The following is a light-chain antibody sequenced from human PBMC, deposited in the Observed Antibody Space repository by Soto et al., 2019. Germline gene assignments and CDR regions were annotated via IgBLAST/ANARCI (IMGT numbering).Light chain of an antibody. CDR1: SSDVGGYNY. J-gene: IGLJ1*01. V-gene: IGLV2-14*01. CDR2: EVN. Sequence: QSVLTQPASVSGYLGQSITIPCTGTSSDVGGYNYVSWYQHHPGRAPKLLIYEVNIRPSGVSSHFSGSKSGNTASLTIAGLQAEDEADYYCSSYTDTSTFVFGTGTKVTVL. CDR3: SSYTDTSTFV.